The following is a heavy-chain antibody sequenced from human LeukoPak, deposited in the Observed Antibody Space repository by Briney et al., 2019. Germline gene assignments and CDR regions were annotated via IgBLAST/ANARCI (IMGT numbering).Heavy chain of an antibody. D-gene: IGHD3-9*01. CDR3: ARVARYYDILTGYYLGAFDI. CDR1: GGPLSSYY. Sequence: SEPLSLTCTVSGGPLSSYYGRWLRQPAGEGLEWIGRIYTSRSTNYSPSLKSRVNMSVYTSKNQFSLKLSSVTAADTAVYYCARVARYYDILTGYYLGAFDIWGQGTMVTVSS. CDR2: IYTSRST. V-gene: IGHV4-4*07. J-gene: IGHJ3*02.